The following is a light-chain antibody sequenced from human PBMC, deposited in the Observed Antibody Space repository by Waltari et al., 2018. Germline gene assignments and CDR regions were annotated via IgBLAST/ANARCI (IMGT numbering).Light chain of an antibody. J-gene: IGLJ2*01. V-gene: IGLV1-44*01. Sequence: QSVVTQPPSASRTPGQAVTVPFSGSSHHVGCHTVNCYRHVPGPAPTLLIYSNDLRPAGVPDRFAGSKSGTSASLAISGLQSEDEADYYCAAWDDNLNAVLFGGGTKLTVL. CDR3: AAWDDNLNAVL. CDR1: SHHVGCHT. CDR2: SND.